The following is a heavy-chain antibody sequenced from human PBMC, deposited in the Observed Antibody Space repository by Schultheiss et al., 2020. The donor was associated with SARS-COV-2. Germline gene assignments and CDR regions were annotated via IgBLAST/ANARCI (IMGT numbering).Heavy chain of an antibody. CDR2: IDPSDSYT. J-gene: IGHJ4*02. V-gene: IGHV5-10-1*04. Sequence: GESLKISCKGSGYSFTSYWISWVRQMPGKGLEWMGRIDPSDSYTNYSPSFQGQVTISADKSISTAYLQWSSLKASDTAMYYCATWISDSSGYHYWGQGTLVTVSS. CDR1: GYSFTSYW. D-gene: IGHD3-22*01. CDR3: ATWISDSSGYHY.